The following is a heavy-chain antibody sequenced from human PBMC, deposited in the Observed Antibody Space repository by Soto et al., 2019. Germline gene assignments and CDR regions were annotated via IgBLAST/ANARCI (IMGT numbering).Heavy chain of an antibody. J-gene: IGHJ4*02. Sequence: QLQLQESGPGLVKPSETLSLTCTVSGGSISSSSYYWGWIRQPPGKGLEWIGSIYYSGSTYYNPSLKSRVTISVDTSKNQFSLKLSSVTAADTAVYYCARQNVDIVATGPFDYWGQGTLVTVSS. D-gene: IGHD5-12*01. CDR3: ARQNVDIVATGPFDY. V-gene: IGHV4-39*01. CDR1: GGSISSSSYY. CDR2: IYYSGST.